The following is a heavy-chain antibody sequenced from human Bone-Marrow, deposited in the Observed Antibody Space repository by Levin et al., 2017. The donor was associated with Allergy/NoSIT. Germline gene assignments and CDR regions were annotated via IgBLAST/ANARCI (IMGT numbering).Heavy chain of an antibody. J-gene: IGHJ4*02. V-gene: IGHV3-30-3*01. CDR1: GFTFNTSP. CDR3: ARPLMSGFSNGWYFDS. CDR2: LSFDGSTE. D-gene: IGHD6-19*01. Sequence: GGSLRLSCAASGFTFNTSPMHWVRQAPGKGLEWLAVLSFDGSTEHYADSVKGRFTIFRDTSKNSLYLQMNSLTPEDTAVYYCARPLMSGFSNGWYFDSWGQGTLVTVSS.